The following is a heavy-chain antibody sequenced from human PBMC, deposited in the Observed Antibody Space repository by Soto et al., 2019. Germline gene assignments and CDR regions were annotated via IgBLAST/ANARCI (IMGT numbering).Heavy chain of an antibody. CDR3: ARAALNYDGSGYHFDY. CDR2: ISSSSSTI. Sequence: GGSLRLSCAASGFTFITYSMNWVRQAPGKGLEWVSYISSSSSTIHYADSVKGRFTISRDNAKNSLYLQMNSLRAEDTAIYYCARAALNYDGSGYHFDYWGQGTLVTVS. CDR1: GFTFITYS. J-gene: IGHJ4*02. D-gene: IGHD3-22*01. V-gene: IGHV3-48*01.